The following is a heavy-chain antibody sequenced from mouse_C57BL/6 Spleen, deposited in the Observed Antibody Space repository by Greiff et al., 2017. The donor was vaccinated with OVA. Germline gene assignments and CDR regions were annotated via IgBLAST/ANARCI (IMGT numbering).Heavy chain of an antibody. CDR1: GYTFTDYY. CDR3: AIDGYCGGYFDY. Sequence: QVTLKESGAELVRPGASVKLSCKASGYTFTDYYINWVKQRPGQGLEWIARIYPGSGNTYYNEKFKGKATLTADKSSSTAYMQRSSLPSEDSAVYFCAIDGYCGGYFDYWGQGTTLTVSS. D-gene: IGHD2-3*01. J-gene: IGHJ2*01. V-gene: IGHV1-76*01. CDR2: IYPGSGNT.